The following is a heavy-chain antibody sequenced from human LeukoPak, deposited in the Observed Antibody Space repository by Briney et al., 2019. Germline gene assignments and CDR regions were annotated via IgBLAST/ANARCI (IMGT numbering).Heavy chain of an antibody. V-gene: IGHV3-53*01. CDR1: GGSISSYY. D-gene: IGHD3-9*01. CDR3: ARIPLTGYYPYYYYYMDV. J-gene: IGHJ6*03. CDR2: IYSGGST. Sequence: ETLSLTCTVSGGSISSYYWSWVRQAPGKGLEWVSVIYSGGSTYYADSVKGRFTISRDNSKNTLYLQMNSLRAEDTAVYYCARIPLTGYYPYYYYYMDVWGKGTTVTISS.